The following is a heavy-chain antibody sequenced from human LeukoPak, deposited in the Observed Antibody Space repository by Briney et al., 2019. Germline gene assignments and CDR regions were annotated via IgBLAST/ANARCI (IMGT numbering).Heavy chain of an antibody. CDR3: ARGSGYDFSVYYYMDV. V-gene: IGHV4-38-2*01. CDR2: IYRSGST. D-gene: IGHD5-12*01. Sequence: SETLSLTCAVSGYSISSGYYWGWIRQPPGKGLEWIGSIYRSGSTYYNPSLKSRVTISVDTSKNQFSLKLSTVTAADTAVYYCARGSGYDFSVYYYMDVWGKGTTVTVSS. J-gene: IGHJ6*03. CDR1: GYSISSGYY.